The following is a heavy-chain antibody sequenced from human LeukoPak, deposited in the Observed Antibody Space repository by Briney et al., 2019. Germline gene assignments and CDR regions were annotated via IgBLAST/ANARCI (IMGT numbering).Heavy chain of an antibody. CDR3: ATAMVPAAIFYCYYGMDV. CDR2: ISAYNGNT. Sequence: ASVKVSCKASGYTFTSYGISWVRQAPGQGLEWMGWISAYNGNTNYAQKLQGRVTMTTDTSTSTAYMELRSLRSDDTAVYYCATAMVPAAIFYCYYGMDVWGQGTTVTVSS. V-gene: IGHV1-18*01. CDR1: GYTFTSYG. J-gene: IGHJ6*02. D-gene: IGHD2-2*01.